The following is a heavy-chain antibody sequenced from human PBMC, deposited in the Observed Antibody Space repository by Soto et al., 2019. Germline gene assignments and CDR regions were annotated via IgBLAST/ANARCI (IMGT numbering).Heavy chain of an antibody. CDR1: GFTFSSYG. CDR2: ISYDGSNK. Sequence: GGSLRLSXAASGFTFSSYGMHWVRQAPGKGLEWVAVISYDGSNKYYADSVKGRFTISRDNSKNTLYLQMNSLRAEDTAVYYCAKDRIAAAGRYYYYGMDVWGQGTTVTVSS. J-gene: IGHJ6*02. D-gene: IGHD6-13*01. CDR3: AKDRIAAAGRYYYYGMDV. V-gene: IGHV3-30*18.